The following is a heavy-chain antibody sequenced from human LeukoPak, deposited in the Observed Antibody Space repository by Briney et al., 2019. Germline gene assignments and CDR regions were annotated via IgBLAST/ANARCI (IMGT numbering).Heavy chain of an antibody. CDR1: GGSFSGYY. D-gene: IGHD4-23*01. Sequence: SETPSLTCAVYGGSFSGYYWSWIRQPPGKGLEWIGEINHSGSTNYNPSLKSRVTILVDTSKNQFSLKLSSVTVADTAVYYCVRDRGDYSGDPGYFEYWGQGILVTVSS. J-gene: IGHJ4*02. CDR2: INHSGST. CDR3: VRDRGDYSGDPGYFEY. V-gene: IGHV4-34*01.